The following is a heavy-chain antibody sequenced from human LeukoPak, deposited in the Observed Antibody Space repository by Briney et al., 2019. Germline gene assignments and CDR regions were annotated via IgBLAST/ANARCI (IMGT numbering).Heavy chain of an antibody. V-gene: IGHV4-31*03. D-gene: IGHD3-10*01. CDR2: IYYSGST. CDR3: ARVPVLIYWFDP. CDR1: GVSISSGGYY. Sequence: SETLSLTCTVSGVSISSGGYYWSWLRQHPGKGLEWIGYIYYSGSTYYNPSLKSRVTISVDTSKNQFSLKLSSVTAADTAVYYCARVPVLIYWFDPWGQGTLVTVSS. J-gene: IGHJ5*02.